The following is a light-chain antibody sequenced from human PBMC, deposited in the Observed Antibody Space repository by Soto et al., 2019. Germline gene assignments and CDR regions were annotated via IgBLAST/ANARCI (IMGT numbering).Light chain of an antibody. V-gene: IGLV2-14*01. CDR1: SSGVGGYNY. CDR3: SSYTSSSTLYV. J-gene: IGLJ1*01. Sequence: QSVLTQPASLSGSPGQSITISCTGTSSGVGGYNYVSWYQEVTGKAPNLMFYDVSNRPSVVSNRFSGSKSGNTAFLTISGLQAEDEADYYCSSYTSSSTLYVFGTGT. CDR2: DVS.